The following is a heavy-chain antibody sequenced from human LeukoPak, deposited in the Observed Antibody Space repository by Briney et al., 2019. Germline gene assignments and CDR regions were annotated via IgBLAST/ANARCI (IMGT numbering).Heavy chain of an antibody. CDR2: ISSSGTTM. CDR1: AFTFSTYS. CDR3: AKDLSRGFDYGSGSYYD. V-gene: IGHV3-48*04. Sequence: PGGSLRLSCAASAFTFSTYSMNWVRQAPGKGLEWVSYISSSGTTMYYADSVKGRFTISRDNAKNSLYLQMNSLRAEDTALYYCAKDLSRGFDYGSGSYYDWGQGTLVTVSS. J-gene: IGHJ4*02. D-gene: IGHD3-10*01.